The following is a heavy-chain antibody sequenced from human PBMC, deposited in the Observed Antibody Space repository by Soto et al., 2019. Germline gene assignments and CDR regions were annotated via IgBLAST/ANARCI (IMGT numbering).Heavy chain of an antibody. J-gene: IGHJ6*02. CDR2: IYQSGRT. CDR1: GGSINTFDFS. Sequence: SETLSLTCAVSGGSINTFDFSWSWIRQPPGRGLEWIGSIYQSGRTYYIPSLKSRVTMSLEKSKNQFSLKTNSVVAADTAIYYCARGMTIFGVAPGGGVDVWGQGTTVTVSS. D-gene: IGHD3-3*01. CDR3: ARGMTIFGVAPGGGVDV. V-gene: IGHV4-30-2*01.